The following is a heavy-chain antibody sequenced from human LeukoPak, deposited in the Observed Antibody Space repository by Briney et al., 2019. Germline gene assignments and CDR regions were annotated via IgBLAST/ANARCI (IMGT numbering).Heavy chain of an antibody. CDR2: ISYDGSNK. CDR1: GFTFSSYG. Sequence: PGGSLRLSCAASGFTFSSYGMHWVRQAPGKGLEWVAVISYDGSNKYYADSAKGRFTISRDNSKNTLYLQMNSLRAEDTAVYYCAKDRSHRDDILTGYSDYWGQGTLVTVSS. J-gene: IGHJ4*02. D-gene: IGHD3-9*01. CDR3: AKDRSHRDDILTGYSDY. V-gene: IGHV3-30*18.